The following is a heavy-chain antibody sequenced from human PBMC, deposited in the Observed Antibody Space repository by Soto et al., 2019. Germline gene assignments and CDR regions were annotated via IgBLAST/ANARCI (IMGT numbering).Heavy chain of an antibody. CDR3: AITYCSSTSCYNYYYYGMGV. CDR1: GFTFSSYA. J-gene: IGHJ6*02. CDR2: ISYDGSNK. Sequence: QVQLVESGGGVVQPGRSLRLSCAASGFTFSSYAMHWVRQAPGKGLEWVAVISYDGSNKYYADSVKGRFTISRDNSKNTLYLQMNSLRAEDTAVYYCAITYCSSTSCYNYYYYGMGVWGQGTTVTVSS. V-gene: IGHV3-30-3*01. D-gene: IGHD2-2*01.